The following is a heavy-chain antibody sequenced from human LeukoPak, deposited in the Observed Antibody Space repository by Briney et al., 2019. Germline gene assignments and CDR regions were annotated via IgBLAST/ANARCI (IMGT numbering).Heavy chain of an antibody. D-gene: IGHD6-19*01. Sequence: SETLSLTCTVSGASISSGTSYWSWIRQPAGKGLEWIGRVYTSGSTNYNPSLKSRVTISVDTSKNQFSLKLSSVTAADTAVYYCARVRSSGSLYYYYYMDVWGKGTTVTISS. V-gene: IGHV4-61*02. CDR2: VYTSGST. CDR1: GASISSGTSY. CDR3: ARVRSSGSLYYYYYMDV. J-gene: IGHJ6*03.